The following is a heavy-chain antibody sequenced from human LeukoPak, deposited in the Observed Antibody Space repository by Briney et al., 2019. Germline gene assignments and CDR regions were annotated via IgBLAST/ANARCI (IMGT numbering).Heavy chain of an antibody. V-gene: IGHV3-20*04. CDR2: INWNGGST. Sequence: GGSLRLSCAASGFTFDDYGMSWVRQAPGKGLEWVSGINWNGGSTGYADSVKGRFTISRDNAKNSLYLQMNSLRAEDTALYYCAREGLGYCSSTSCYTRYPYYYYYYYMDVWGKGTTVTVSS. CDR1: GFTFDDYG. D-gene: IGHD2-2*02. CDR3: AREGLGYCSSTSCYTRYPYYYYYYYMDV. J-gene: IGHJ6*03.